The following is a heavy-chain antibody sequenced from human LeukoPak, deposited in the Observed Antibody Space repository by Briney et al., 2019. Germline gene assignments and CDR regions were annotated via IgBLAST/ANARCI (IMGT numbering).Heavy chain of an antibody. D-gene: IGHD3-22*01. J-gene: IGHJ4*02. Sequence: GESLKISCKASGYSLINHWIGWVRQMPGKGLDWVGIIYPGNADATYSPSFQGQVTISADKPTTTVYLQWSSLKASDTAMYYCARQGSYDNSGYSFDYWGQGTLVTVSS. CDR1: GYSLINHW. V-gene: IGHV5-51*01. CDR3: ARQGSYDNSGYSFDY. CDR2: IYPGNADA.